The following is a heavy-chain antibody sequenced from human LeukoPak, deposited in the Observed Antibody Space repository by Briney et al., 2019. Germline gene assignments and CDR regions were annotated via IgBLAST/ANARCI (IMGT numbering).Heavy chain of an antibody. V-gene: IGHV4-39*01. Sequence: PSETLSLTCTVSGGSISSSSYYWGWIRQPPGKGLEWIGSIYYSRSTYYNPSLKSRVTISVDTSKNQFSLKLSSVTAADTAVYYCARRVVYGSGTVRGFDPWGQGTLVTVSS. CDR1: GGSISSSSYY. D-gene: IGHD3-10*01. CDR2: IYYSRST. J-gene: IGHJ5*02. CDR3: ARRVVYGSGTVRGFDP.